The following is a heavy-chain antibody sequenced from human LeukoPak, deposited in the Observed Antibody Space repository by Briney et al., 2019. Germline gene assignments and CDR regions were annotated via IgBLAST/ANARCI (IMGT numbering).Heavy chain of an antibody. CDR2: INTYNGNT. CDR3: ARDLNWGNCGDDCHTFNWFDS. CDR1: GYTLTELS. J-gene: IGHJ5*01. V-gene: IGHV1-18*01. D-gene: IGHD2-21*02. Sequence: GASVKVSCKVSGYTLTELSMHWVRQAPGQGLEWMGWINTYNGNTNYAQILQGRVTMTTDTSTNTAYMELKSLRSDDTAVYYCARDLNWGNCGDDCHTFNWFDSWGQGTLVTVSS.